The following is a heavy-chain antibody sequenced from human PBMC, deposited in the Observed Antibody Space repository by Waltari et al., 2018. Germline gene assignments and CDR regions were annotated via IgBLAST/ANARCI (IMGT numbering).Heavy chain of an antibody. Sequence: QVQLVQSGAEVKKPGSSVKVSCKASGGTFSSYAISWVRQAPGQGLEWMGGIIPIFGTANDAQKFQGRVTITTDESTSTAYMELSSLRSEDTAVYYCARNHHSGSYSGFDNWFDPWGQGTLVTVSS. CDR2: IIPIFGTA. CDR1: GGTFSSYA. D-gene: IGHD1-26*01. CDR3: ARNHHSGSYSGFDNWFDP. V-gene: IGHV1-69*05. J-gene: IGHJ5*02.